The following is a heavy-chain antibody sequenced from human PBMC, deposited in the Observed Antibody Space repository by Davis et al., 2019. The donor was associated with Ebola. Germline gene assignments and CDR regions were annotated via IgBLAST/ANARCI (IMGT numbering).Heavy chain of an antibody. CDR1: GFTFSSYA. CDR2: ISYDGSNK. Sequence: GESLKISCAASGFTFSSYAMHWVRQAPGKGLEWVAVISYDGSNKYYADSVKGRFTISRDNSKNTLYLQMNSLRAEDTAVYYCATEEYSSSSHDYWGQGTLVTVSS. V-gene: IGHV3-30-3*01. J-gene: IGHJ4*02. CDR3: ATEEYSSSSHDY. D-gene: IGHD6-6*01.